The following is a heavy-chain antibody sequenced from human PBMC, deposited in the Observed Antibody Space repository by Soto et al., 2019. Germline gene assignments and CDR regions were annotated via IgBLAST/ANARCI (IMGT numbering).Heavy chain of an antibody. CDR2: IIPIFGTA. CDR3: ARDKGWEGYYYGMDV. V-gene: IGHV1-69*12. CDR1: GGTFSSYA. D-gene: IGHD1-26*01. Sequence: QVQLVQSGAEVKKPGSSVKVSCKASGGTFSSYAISWVRQAPGQGLEWMGGIIPIFGTANYAQKFQGRVTIXXDXSXXTADMELSSLRSEDTAVYYCARDKGWEGYYYGMDVWGQGTTVTVSS. J-gene: IGHJ6*02.